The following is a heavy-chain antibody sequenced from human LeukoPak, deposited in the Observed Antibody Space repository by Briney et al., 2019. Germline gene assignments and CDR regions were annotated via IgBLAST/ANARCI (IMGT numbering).Heavy chain of an antibody. J-gene: IGHJ4*02. CDR3: ARLPPLYYYDSISMGGFDY. CDR2: IKQDGSEK. CDR1: GFTFSTYW. V-gene: IGHV3-7*01. Sequence: GSLRLSCVASGFTFSTYWMSWVRQAPGKGLEGVANIKQDGSEKNYVDSVKGRFTISRDNAKNSLYLQMNSLRAEDTAVYYCARLPPLYYYDSISMGGFDYWGQGTLVTVSS. D-gene: IGHD3-22*01.